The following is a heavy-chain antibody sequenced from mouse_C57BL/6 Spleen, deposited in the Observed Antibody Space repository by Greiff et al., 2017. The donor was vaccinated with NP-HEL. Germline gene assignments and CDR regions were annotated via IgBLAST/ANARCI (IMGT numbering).Heavy chain of an antibody. J-gene: IGHJ2*01. V-gene: IGHV14-1*01. CDR2: IDPEDGDT. CDR1: GFNIKDYY. Sequence: EVQLQQSGAELVRPGASVKLSCTASGFNIKDYYMHWVKQRPEQGLEWIGRIDPEDGDTEYAPKFQGKATMTADTSSNPAYLQLSSLTSEDTAVYYCTTVTTVVEEYYFDYWGQGTTLTVSS. CDR3: TTVTTVVEEYYFDY. D-gene: IGHD1-1*01.